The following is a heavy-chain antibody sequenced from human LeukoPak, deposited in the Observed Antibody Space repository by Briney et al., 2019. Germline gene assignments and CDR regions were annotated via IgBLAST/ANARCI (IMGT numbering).Heavy chain of an antibody. V-gene: IGHV3-30*02. D-gene: IGHD2-2*01. Sequence: GGSLRLSCAASGFTFSSYGMHWVRQAPGKGLEWVAFIRYDGSNKYYADPVKGRFTISRDNSKNTLYLQMNSLRAEDTAVYYCAKAPPTKYCSSTSCLPYFDYWGQGTLVTVSS. J-gene: IGHJ4*02. CDR2: IRYDGSNK. CDR3: AKAPPTKYCSSTSCLPYFDY. CDR1: GFTFSSYG.